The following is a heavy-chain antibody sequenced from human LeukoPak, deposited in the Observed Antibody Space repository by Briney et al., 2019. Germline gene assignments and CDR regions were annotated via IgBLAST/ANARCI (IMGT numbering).Heavy chain of an antibody. J-gene: IGHJ4*02. CDR1: GGSFSGYY. CDR3: ARDPFSLLWFGEFDY. CDR2: INHSGST. D-gene: IGHD3-10*01. Sequence: SETLSLTCAVYGGSFSGYYWSWIRQPPGKGLEWIGEINHSGSTNYNPSLKSRVTISVDTSKNQFSLKLSSVTAADTAVYYCARDPFSLLWFGEFDYWGPGNPGHRLL. V-gene: IGHV4-34*01.